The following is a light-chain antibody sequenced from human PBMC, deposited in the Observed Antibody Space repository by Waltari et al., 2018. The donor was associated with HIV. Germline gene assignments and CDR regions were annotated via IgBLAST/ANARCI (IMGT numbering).Light chain of an antibody. CDR2: ADT. CDR3: QAWDSTTRV. Sequence: SYEVTQPPSLSLSPGQTASITSSRDKLGEKYTCWYLQTPCHSPILVIYADTKRPAGKPERCSTSNSGNPATLSITGSEAMDEADYYCQAWDSTTRVFGGGTKLTVL. CDR1: KLGEKY. J-gene: IGLJ3*02. V-gene: IGLV3-1*01.